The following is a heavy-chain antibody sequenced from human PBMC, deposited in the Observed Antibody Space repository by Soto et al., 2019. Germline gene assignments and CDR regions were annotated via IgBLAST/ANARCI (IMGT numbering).Heavy chain of an antibody. J-gene: IGHJ6*02. CDR1: GFTFNIYA. CDR2: ISFDGTKK. Sequence: PGGSLGVCCSASGFTFNIYALHWVRQAPGKGLEWVAVISFDGTKKYYSDSVKGRFTISRDNLKNTLYLQMNNLRVEDAALYFCAREDDYGYRYINYGLDVWGQGTTVPVSS. D-gene: IGHD4-17*01. CDR3: AREDDYGYRYINYGLDV. V-gene: IGHV3-30-3*01.